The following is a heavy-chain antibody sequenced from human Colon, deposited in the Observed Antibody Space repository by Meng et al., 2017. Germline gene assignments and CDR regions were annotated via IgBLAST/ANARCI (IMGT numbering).Heavy chain of an antibody. V-gene: IGHV1-18*01. CDR2: ISAYNGNT. J-gene: IGHJ3*02. Sequence: ASVKVSCKASGYTFTSYGISWVRQAPGQGLEWMGWISAYNGNTNYAQKLQGRVTMTTDTSTSTAYMELRSLRSDDTAVYYRARDIGYYDSSAVWRDDTFDIWGQGTMVTVSS. D-gene: IGHD3-22*01. CDR1: GYTFTSYG. CDR3: ARDIGYYDSSAVWRDDTFDI.